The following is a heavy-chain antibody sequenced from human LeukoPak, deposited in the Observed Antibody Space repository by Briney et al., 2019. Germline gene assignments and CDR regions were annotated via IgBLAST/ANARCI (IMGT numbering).Heavy chain of an antibody. Sequence: SGGSLRLSCAASGFTFSSYWMHWVRQAPGKGLVWVSRINSDGSSTSYADSVKGRFTISRDNAKNTLYLQMNSLRAEDTAVYYCARGGASGSYPFDAFDIWGQGTMVTVSS. V-gene: IGHV3-74*01. J-gene: IGHJ3*02. CDR1: GFTFSSYW. D-gene: IGHD1-26*01. CDR2: INSDGSST. CDR3: ARGGASGSYPFDAFDI.